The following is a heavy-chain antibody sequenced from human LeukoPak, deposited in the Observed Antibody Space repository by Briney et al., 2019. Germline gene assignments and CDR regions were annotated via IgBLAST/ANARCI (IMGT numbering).Heavy chain of an antibody. CDR1: GFIFSDHY. Sequence: QPGGSLRLSCAGSGFIFSDHYMDWVRQAPGKGLEWVGRIRDKANSYTTEYAASVKGRFTLSRDDSQNSVYLQMNSLKTEDTAMYYCSRSGHIVSIMDVWGQGTTVTVSS. CDR2: IRDKANSYTT. CDR3: SRSGHIVSIMDV. V-gene: IGHV3-72*01. J-gene: IGHJ6*02. D-gene: IGHD2-21*01.